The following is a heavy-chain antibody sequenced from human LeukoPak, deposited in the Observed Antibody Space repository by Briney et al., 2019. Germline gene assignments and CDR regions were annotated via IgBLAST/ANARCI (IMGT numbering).Heavy chain of an antibody. Sequence: SETLSLTXTVSGGSISSSSYYWGWIRQPPGKGLEWIGSIYYSGSTCYNPSLKSRVTISVDTSKNQFSLKPSSVTAADTAVYYCARLPKDTAMVTHAFDIWGQGTMVTVSS. CDR3: ARLPKDTAMVTHAFDI. J-gene: IGHJ3*02. V-gene: IGHV4-39*01. CDR1: GGSISSSSYY. D-gene: IGHD5-18*01. CDR2: IYYSGST.